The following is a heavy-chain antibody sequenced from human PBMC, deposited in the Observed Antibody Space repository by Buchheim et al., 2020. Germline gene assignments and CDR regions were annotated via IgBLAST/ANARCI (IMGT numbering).Heavy chain of an antibody. V-gene: IGHV3-74*01. CDR1: GFTFSSYW. D-gene: IGHD2-2*02. J-gene: IGHJ4*02. Sequence: EVQLVESGGGLVQPGGSLRLSCAASGFTFSSYWMHWVRQAPGEGLVWVSRINGDGTSTTYADSVKGRFTISRDNAKNTLYLQMNSLRAEDTAVYHCVRDRPIPGRGLGEYWGQGTL. CDR3: VRDRPIPGRGLGEY. CDR2: INGDGTST.